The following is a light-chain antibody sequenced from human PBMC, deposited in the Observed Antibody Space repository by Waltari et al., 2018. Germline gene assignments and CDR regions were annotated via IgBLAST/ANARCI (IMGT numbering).Light chain of an antibody. V-gene: IGLV2-23*01. CDR2: EGS. CDR1: PSAVGTYNF. J-gene: IGLJ3*02. CDR3: CSYAGSRTPWV. Sequence: QSVLTQPAHASWSPGQSIPISCTGSPSAVGTYNFVYWYQQHPDEAPKLVIYEGSKRPSGISIRFSGSKSGNTASLTISRLQAEDEADYFCCSYAGSRTPWVFGGGTRVTVL.